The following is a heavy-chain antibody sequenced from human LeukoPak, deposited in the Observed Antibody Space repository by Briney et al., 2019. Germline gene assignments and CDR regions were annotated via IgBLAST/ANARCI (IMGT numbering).Heavy chain of an antibody. D-gene: IGHD3-9*01. V-gene: IGHV4-39*01. Sequence: TSETLSLTCTVSGGSISCCSDYGGWIRQPPGKGREWIGSIYYSGSTYYHPSLKSRVTISVDTSKNQFSLKLSPVTAADTAVYYCARPGGILTGHNWFDPWGQGTLVTVSS. CDR1: GGSISCCSDY. CDR3: ARPGGILTGHNWFDP. CDR2: IYYSGST. J-gene: IGHJ5*02.